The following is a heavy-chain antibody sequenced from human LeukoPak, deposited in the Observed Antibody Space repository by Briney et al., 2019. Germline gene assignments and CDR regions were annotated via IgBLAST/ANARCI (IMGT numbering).Heavy chain of an antibody. Sequence: GGSLRLSCVDSEFTFSRYWMHWVRQAPGEGLVWVSRINEDGTTTNYADSVKGRFTISRDNAKNTLYLQMNSLRAEDTAVYYCARDGAGWDNWFDPWGQGTLVTVSS. CDR2: INEDGTTT. CDR3: ARDGAGWDNWFDP. D-gene: IGHD1-26*01. CDR1: EFTFSRYW. V-gene: IGHV3-74*01. J-gene: IGHJ5*02.